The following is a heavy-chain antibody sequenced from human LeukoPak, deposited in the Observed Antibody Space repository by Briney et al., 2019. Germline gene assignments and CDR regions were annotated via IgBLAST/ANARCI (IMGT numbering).Heavy chain of an antibody. CDR3: ARGVRGVIDP. D-gene: IGHD3-10*01. CDR2: IYSGGST. V-gene: IGHV3-53*01. CDR1: GFTVSSNY. Sequence: GGSLRLSCAASGFTVSSNYMSWVRQAPGKGLEWVSVIYSGGSTYYADSVKGRFPISRDNSKNTLYLQMNSLKAEDTAVYFCARGVRGVIDPWGQGTLVTVSS. J-gene: IGHJ5*02.